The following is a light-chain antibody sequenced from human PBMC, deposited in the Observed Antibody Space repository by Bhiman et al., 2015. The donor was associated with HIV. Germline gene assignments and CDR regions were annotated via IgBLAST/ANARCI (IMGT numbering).Light chain of an antibody. Sequence: QSVLTQPPSVSGAPGQRITVSCTGTSSNIGARHDVHWYQQLPGRPPKLLIFGNNNRPSGIPDRFSGSSSGDTASLSITGAQAEDEADYYCNSRDTSGNHHYVFGPGTKVTV. CDR1: SSNIGARHD. J-gene: IGLJ1*01. CDR3: NSRDTSGNHHYV. V-gene: IGLV1-40*01. CDR2: GNN.